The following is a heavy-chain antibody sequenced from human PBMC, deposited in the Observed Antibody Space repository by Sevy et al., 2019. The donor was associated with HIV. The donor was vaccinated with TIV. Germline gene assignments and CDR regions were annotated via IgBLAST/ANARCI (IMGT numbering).Heavy chain of an antibody. CDR2: ISYNGRNQ. CDR1: GFSLSDHA. CDR3: ARVVGYCSGGRCSIIDF. J-gene: IGHJ4*02. D-gene: IGHD2-15*01. Sequence: GGSLRLSCAASGFSLSDHAVSWVRQTPGKGLEWLAVISYNGRNQYYADSVKGRFTISKDDSKNTLYLQLNSLRAEDTGVYYCARVVGYCSGGRCSIIDFWGQGTLVTVSS. V-gene: IGHV3-30*04.